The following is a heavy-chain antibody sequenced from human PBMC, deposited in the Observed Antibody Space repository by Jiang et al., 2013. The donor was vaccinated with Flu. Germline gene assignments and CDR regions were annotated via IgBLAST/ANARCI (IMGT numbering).Heavy chain of an antibody. CDR1: EYSFTSYW. J-gene: IGHJ4*02. CDR3: ARFLTFGGVIRQKGFDY. D-gene: IGHD3-16*02. Sequence: GAEVKKPGESLKISCKGFSEYSFTSYWIGWVRQIPGKGLEWMGIIYPGDSDTRYSPSFQGQVTISADKSISTAYLQWSSLKASDTAMYYCARFLTFGGVIRQKGFDYWGQGTLVTVSS. V-gene: IGHV5-51*03. CDR2: IYPGDSDT.